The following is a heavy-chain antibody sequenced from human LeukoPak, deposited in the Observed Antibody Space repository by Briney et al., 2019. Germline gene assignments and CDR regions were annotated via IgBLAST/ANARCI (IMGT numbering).Heavy chain of an antibody. D-gene: IGHD6-19*01. V-gene: IGHV3-7*01. Sequence: LSGGSLRLSCAASAFTFSDYFISWVRQAPGKGLEWVANIKQGGIEKFYVDSVKGRFTISRDDAKSSLYLLMYSLRAEDTAVYYCARDQWPNDAFDIWGQGTMVTVSS. CDR2: IKQGGIEK. CDR1: AFTFSDYF. CDR3: ARDQWPNDAFDI. J-gene: IGHJ3*02.